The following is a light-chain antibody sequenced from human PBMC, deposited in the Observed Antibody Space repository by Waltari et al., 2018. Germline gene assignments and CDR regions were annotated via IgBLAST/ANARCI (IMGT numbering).Light chain of an antibody. V-gene: IGKV1-39*01. J-gene: IGKJ1*01. CDR3: QQSYSTPRT. CDR1: QSISSY. Sequence: DIQMTQSPSSLSASVGDRVTITCRASQSISSYLNWYQQKPGKAPKLLLYAASSVQSGVPARFSGSGAGTDFTLTISSLQPEDFATYYCQQSYSTPRTFGQGTKVEIK. CDR2: AAS.